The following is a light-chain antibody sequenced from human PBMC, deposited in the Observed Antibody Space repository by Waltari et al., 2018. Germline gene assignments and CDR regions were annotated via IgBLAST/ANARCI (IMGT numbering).Light chain of an antibody. J-gene: IGLJ3*02. V-gene: IGLV1-40*01. CDR3: QSYDSSLSRSV. CDR1: SSNIGAGYD. Sequence: QSVLTQPPSVSGAPGQRVTISCTGSSSNIGAGYDVHWYQQLPGTAPNPLMYGNSNRPSGVPDRFSGSKSDTSASLAITGLQAEDEADYYCQSYDSSLSRSVFGGGTKLTVL. CDR2: GNS.